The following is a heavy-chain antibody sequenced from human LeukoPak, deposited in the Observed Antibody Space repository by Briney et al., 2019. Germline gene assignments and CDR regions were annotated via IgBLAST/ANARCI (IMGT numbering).Heavy chain of an antibody. J-gene: IGHJ4*02. D-gene: IGHD5-24*01. Sequence: ASVKVSCKASGYTFTGYYMHWVRQAPGQGLEWMGWINPNSGGTNFAQKFQGRVTMTRDTSISTLYMQLSRLRTDDTAVEYCASGGLQHLYLFDYWGQGTLVTVSS. CDR3: ASGGLQHLYLFDY. CDR2: INPNSGGT. V-gene: IGHV1-2*02. CDR1: GYTFTGYY.